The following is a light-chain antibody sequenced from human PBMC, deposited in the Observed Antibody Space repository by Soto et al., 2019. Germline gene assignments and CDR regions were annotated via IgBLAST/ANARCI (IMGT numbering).Light chain of an antibody. CDR3: SSYAGTDVV. V-gene: IGLV2-8*01. Sequence: QSALTQPPSASGSPGQSVTISCTGTSSDVGGYNYVSWYQQHPGKAPKLMIYEVSKRPSGVPDRFSGSKSGNTASLTVSGLLAEDEADYYCSSYAGTDVVFGGGTKVTVL. CDR1: SSDVGGYNY. J-gene: IGLJ2*01. CDR2: EVS.